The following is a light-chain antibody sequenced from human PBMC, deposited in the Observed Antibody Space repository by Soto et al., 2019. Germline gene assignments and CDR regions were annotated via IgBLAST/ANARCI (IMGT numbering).Light chain of an antibody. CDR3: PEYKIHPLS. J-gene: IGKJ4*01. V-gene: IGKV3D-7*01. Sequence: YPVTLSFSPWEVSTLSCMASQSISRLYLSWYQQKPGQPPRLLIYDGSTRATGIPDRFSGSGSGTDFTLTISCLQPDDFTTYCCPEYKIHPLSSCGGGKVDI. CDR1: QSISRLY. CDR2: DGS.